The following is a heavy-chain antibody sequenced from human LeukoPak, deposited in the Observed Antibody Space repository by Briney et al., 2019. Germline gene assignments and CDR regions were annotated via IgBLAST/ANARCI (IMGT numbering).Heavy chain of an antibody. Sequence: PGGSLRLSCVASGFTFSGGWLNWIRQPPGGGLQWVANLNPDGTAKRYVDSVKGRFTTSRDNAKNSLYLQMNSLRAEDTAVYYCARDSVDIVPWGQGTVVTVSS. J-gene: IGHJ3*01. V-gene: IGHV3-7*01. CDR2: LNPDGTAK. CDR1: GFTFSGGW. D-gene: IGHD2-8*01. CDR3: ARDSVDIVP.